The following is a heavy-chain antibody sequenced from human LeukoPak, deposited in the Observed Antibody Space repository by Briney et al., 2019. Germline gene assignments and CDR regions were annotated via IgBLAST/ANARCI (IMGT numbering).Heavy chain of an antibody. CDR3: ARVVGQWLRRWVGPNDAFDI. D-gene: IGHD6-19*01. Sequence: SETLSLTCTVSDYSISSGYYWGWIRQPPGKGLEWIGSIYHSGSTYYNPSLKSQVTISVDTSKNQFSLKLSSVTAADTAVYYCARVVGQWLRRWVGPNDAFDIWGQGTMVTVSS. J-gene: IGHJ3*02. CDR2: IYHSGST. V-gene: IGHV4-38-2*02. CDR1: DYSISSGYY.